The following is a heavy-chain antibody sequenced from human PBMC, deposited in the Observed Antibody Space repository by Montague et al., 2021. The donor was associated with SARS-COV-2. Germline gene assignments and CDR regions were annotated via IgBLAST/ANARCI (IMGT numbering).Heavy chain of an antibody. CDR1: GFTFSYYV. V-gene: IGHV3-23*01. CDR3: ANRGIAAAGSYRYYFDY. J-gene: IGHJ4*02. Sequence: SLRLSCAASGFTFSYYVMSWVRQAPGKGLEWVSAISGSGGSTYYADSVKGRFTISRDNSENTLYLQMNNLRAEDTDVYYCANRGIAAAGSYRYYFDYWGQGTLVTVSS. CDR2: ISGSGGST. D-gene: IGHD6-13*01.